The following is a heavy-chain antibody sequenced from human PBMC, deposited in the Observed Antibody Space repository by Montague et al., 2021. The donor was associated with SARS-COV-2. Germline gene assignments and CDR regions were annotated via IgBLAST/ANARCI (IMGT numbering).Heavy chain of an antibody. CDR2: ISYDGSNK. V-gene: IGHV3-30-3*01. D-gene: IGHD1-26*01. J-gene: IGHJ6*02. CDR3: ARVIGGYYGMDV. Sequence: LSLSASGFTFSSYAMHWVRQAPGKGLEWVAVISYDGSNKYYADSVKGRFTISRDNSKNTLYLQMNSLRAEDTAVYYCARVIGGYYGMDVWGQGTTVTVSS. CDR1: GFTFSSYA.